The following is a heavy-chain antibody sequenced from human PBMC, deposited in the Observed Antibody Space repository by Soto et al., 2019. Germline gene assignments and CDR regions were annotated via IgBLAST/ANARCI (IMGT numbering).Heavy chain of an antibody. J-gene: IGHJ4*02. D-gene: IGHD2-2*01. Sequence: QVQLVESGGGVVQPGRSLRLSCAASGFTFSSYAMHWVRQAPGKGLEWVAVISYDGSNKYYADSVKGRFTISRDNSKNTLYLQMNSLRAEDTAVYCCARDRGTSCYDYWGQGTLVTVSS. CDR3: ARDRGTSCYDY. CDR1: GFTFSSYA. V-gene: IGHV3-30-3*01. CDR2: ISYDGSNK.